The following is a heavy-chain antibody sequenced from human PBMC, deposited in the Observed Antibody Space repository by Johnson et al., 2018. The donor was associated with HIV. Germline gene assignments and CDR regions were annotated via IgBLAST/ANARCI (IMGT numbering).Heavy chain of an antibody. CDR1: GFTFSTYN. CDR3: TTDLASDAFHI. Sequence: VQLVESGGGLVQPGGSLRLSCAASGFTFSTYNMHWVRHATGRGLEWVGRIKSKTDGGTTDYAAPVKGRFTISRDDSKNTLYLQMNSLKTEDTAVYYCTTDLASDAFHIWGQGTMVTVSS. J-gene: IGHJ3*02. CDR2: IKSKTDGGTT. V-gene: IGHV3-15*01.